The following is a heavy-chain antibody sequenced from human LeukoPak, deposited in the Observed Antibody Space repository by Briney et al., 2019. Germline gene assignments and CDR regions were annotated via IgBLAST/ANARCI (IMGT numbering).Heavy chain of an antibody. CDR2: ISGSGGST. V-gene: IGHV3-23*01. Sequence: GGSLRLSCAASGFTVSSNYMSWVRQAPGKGLEWVSAISGSGGSTYYADSVKGRFTISRDNSKNTLYLQMNSLRAEDTAVYYCAKDAGWFGELDFDYWGQGTLVTVSS. CDR3: AKDAGWFGELDFDY. CDR1: GFTVSSNY. D-gene: IGHD3-10*01. J-gene: IGHJ4*02.